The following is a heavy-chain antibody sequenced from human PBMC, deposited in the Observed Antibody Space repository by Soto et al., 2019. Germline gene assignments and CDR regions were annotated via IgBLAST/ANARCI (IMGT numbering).Heavy chain of an antibody. CDR3: AAAPRLDYYFDY. V-gene: IGHV1-58*01. CDR2: IVVGSGNT. Sequence: SVKVSCKASGFTFTNSAVQWVRQARGQRLEWIGWIVVGSGNTNYAQKFQERVTITRDMSTTTVYMELSSLRSENTAMYYCAAAPRLDYYFDYWGQGTLVTVSS. J-gene: IGHJ4*02. CDR1: GFTFTNSA. D-gene: IGHD6-19*01.